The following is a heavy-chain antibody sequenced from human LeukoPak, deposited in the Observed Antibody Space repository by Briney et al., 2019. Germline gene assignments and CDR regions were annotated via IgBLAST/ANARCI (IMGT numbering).Heavy chain of an antibody. J-gene: IGHJ4*02. V-gene: IGHV3-7*01. D-gene: IGHD6-19*01. CDR1: GFTFSSYW. CDR3: AKTDRSGWGFDY. CDR2: IKRDGSEK. Sequence: GGSLRLSCVASGFTFSSYWMTWVRQAPGKGLEWVANIKRDGSEKYYVDSVKGRFTISRDNAKNSLSLQMNSLRAEDTAVYYCAKTDRSGWGFDYWGQGTLVTVSS.